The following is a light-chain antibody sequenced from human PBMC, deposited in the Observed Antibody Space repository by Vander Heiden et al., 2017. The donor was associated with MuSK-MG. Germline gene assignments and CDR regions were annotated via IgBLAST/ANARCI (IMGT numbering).Light chain of an antibody. J-gene: IGKJ1*01. Sequence: DIQMTQSPSSLSASVGDRVTLTFRASQGISNYLAWYQQKPGKVPKIRIYAASNWKSGIQSRVSGSGSGTDFTLNIRSLQPEDVATYYCQKYNSAPWTFGQGTKVEIK. V-gene: IGKV1-27*01. CDR3: QKYNSAPWT. CDR1: QGISNY. CDR2: AAS.